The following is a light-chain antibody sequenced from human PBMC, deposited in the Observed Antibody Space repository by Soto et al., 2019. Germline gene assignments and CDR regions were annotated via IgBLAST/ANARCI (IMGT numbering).Light chain of an antibody. CDR1: QSVSIN. V-gene: IGKV3-15*01. J-gene: IGKJ1*01. Sequence: EIVMTQSPATLSVSPGERATLSCRASQSVSINLAWYQQKPGQAPRLLIYGASTRATGIPARFSGSGSGTEFTITISSLQSEDFAVYYRQQYNNWPPWTFGQGTKVEIK. CDR3: QQYNNWPPWT. CDR2: GAS.